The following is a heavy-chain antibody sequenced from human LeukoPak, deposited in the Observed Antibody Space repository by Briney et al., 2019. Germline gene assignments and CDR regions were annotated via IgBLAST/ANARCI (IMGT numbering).Heavy chain of an antibody. D-gene: IGHD3-16*01. CDR2: ISWNSGSI. CDR3: AKDYGGSRPFDI. CDR1: GFTFDDYA. J-gene: IGHJ3*02. Sequence: PGGSLRLSCAASGFTFDDYAMHWVRQAPGKGLEWVSGISWNSGSIGYAESVKGRFTISRDNAKNSLYLQMNSLRAEDTALYYCAKDYGGSRPFDIWGQGTMVTVSS. V-gene: IGHV3-9*01.